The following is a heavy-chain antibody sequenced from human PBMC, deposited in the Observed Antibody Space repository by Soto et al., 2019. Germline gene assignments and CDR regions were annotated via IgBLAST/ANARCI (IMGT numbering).Heavy chain of an antibody. CDR1: GFTFSNAW. Sequence: EVQLVESGGGLVKPGGSLRLSCAASGFTFSNAWMSWVRQAPGKGLEWVGRIKSKTDGGTTDYAAPVKGRFTISRDDSKYTLYVQMNSLKTEDTAVYYCTTDPTRKDYDFWSGTHPFFDYWGQGTLVTVSS. V-gene: IGHV3-15*01. J-gene: IGHJ4*02. CDR2: IKSKTDGGTT. D-gene: IGHD3-3*01. CDR3: TTDPTRKDYDFWSGTHPFFDY.